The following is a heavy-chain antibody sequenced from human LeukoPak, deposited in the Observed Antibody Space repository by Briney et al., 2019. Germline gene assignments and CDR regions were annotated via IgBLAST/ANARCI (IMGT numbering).Heavy chain of an antibody. CDR2: INAGNGNT. CDR1: GYTFTSYA. D-gene: IGHD3-10*01. J-gene: IGHJ3*02. V-gene: IGHV1-3*01. CDR3: ARDESSYYYGSGSQRVAFDI. Sequence: ASVKVSCKASGYTFTSYAMHWVRQPPGQRLEWMGWINAGNGNTKYSQKFQGRVTITRDTSASTAYMELSSLRSEDTAVYYCARDESSYYYGSGSQRVAFDIWGQGTMVAVSS.